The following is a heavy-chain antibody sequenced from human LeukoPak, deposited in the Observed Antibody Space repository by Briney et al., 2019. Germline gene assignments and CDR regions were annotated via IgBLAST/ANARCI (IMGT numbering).Heavy chain of an antibody. J-gene: IGHJ4*02. D-gene: IGHD3-22*01. CDR1: GYTLTELS. Sequence: ASVKVSCKVSGYTLTELSMHWVRQAPGKGLEWMGGFDPEDGETIYAQKFQGRVTITEDTSTDTAYMELSSLRSEDTAVYYCATYYYDSSGYYWHYWGQGTLVTVSS. CDR3: ATYYYDSSGYYWHY. V-gene: IGHV1-24*01. CDR2: FDPEDGET.